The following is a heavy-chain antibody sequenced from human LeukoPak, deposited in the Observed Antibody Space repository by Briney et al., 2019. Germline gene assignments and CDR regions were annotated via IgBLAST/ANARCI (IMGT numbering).Heavy chain of an antibody. D-gene: IGHD3-16*02. V-gene: IGHV3-74*01. Sequence: SGGSPRVSCAAPGFTFSSFWMHWVRQAPGKGLVWVSRINSDGSSTSYADSVKGRFTISRDNAKNTLYLQMNTLRAEDTAVYYCARARGVWGSYLHTPSGYWGQGTLVTVSS. J-gene: IGHJ4*02. CDR1: GFTFSSFW. CDR3: ARARGVWGSYLHTPSGY. CDR2: INSDGSST.